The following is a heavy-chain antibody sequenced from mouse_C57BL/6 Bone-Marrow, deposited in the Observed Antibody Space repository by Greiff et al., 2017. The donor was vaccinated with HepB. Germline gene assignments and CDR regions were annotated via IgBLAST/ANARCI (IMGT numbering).Heavy chain of an antibody. Sequence: QVQLQQPGAELVRPGTSVKLSCKASGYTFTSYWMHWVKQRPGQGLEWIGVIDPSDSYTNYNQKFKGKATLTVDTSSSTAYMELHSLTSEDSAVYFCARGDGYDCWFAYWGQGTLVTVSA. CDR2: IDPSDSYT. CDR1: GYTFTSYW. V-gene: IGHV1-59*01. CDR3: ARGDGYDCWFAY. J-gene: IGHJ3*01. D-gene: IGHD2-2*01.